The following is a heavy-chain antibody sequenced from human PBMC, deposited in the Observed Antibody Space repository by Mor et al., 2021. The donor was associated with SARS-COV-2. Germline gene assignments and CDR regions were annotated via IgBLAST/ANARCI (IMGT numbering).Heavy chain of an antibody. CDR3: ARDPATVSIRWYYMDV. D-gene: IGHD2-15*01. Sequence: SYHAPNQYYTDSVKGRFTISRDNSKNTVYLQMNSLKAEDTAVYFCARDPATVSIRWYYMDVWGRGTTVTVSS. J-gene: IGHJ6*03. CDR2: SYHAPNQ. V-gene: IGHV3-30*10.